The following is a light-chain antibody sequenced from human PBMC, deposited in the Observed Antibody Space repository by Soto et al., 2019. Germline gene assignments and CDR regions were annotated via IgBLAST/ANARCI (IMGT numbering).Light chain of an antibody. J-gene: IGKJ4*01. CDR2: DAS. Sequence: EIVLTQSPATLSLSPGERATLSCRASQSVSIYLAWYQQKPGQAPRLLMYDASNRATGIPARFSGSGSGTDFTLTISSLEPEDFAVYYCQQRSNWPLTFGGGTKVEI. CDR3: QQRSNWPLT. CDR1: QSVSIY. V-gene: IGKV3-11*01.